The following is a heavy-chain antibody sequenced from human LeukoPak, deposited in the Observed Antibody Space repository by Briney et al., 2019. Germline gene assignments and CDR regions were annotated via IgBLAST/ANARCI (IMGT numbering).Heavy chain of an antibody. Sequence: ASVKVSCKASVYTFTSYDINWVRQATGQGLEWMGWMNPNSGNTGHAQKFQGRVTMTRNTSISTAYMELSSLRSEDTAVYYCAKTVRIVVVPAAISYYFDYWGQGTLVTVSS. CDR1: VYTFTSYD. CDR3: AKTVRIVVVPAAISYYFDY. CDR2: MNPNSGNT. J-gene: IGHJ4*02. V-gene: IGHV1-8*01. D-gene: IGHD2-2*02.